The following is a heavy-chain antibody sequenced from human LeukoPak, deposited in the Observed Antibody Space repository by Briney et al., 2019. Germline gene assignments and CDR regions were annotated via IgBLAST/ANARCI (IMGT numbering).Heavy chain of an antibody. Sequence: ASVKVSCKASGYTFTNYAMNWVRQAPGQGLEWMGWTNTNTGNPTYAQGFTGRFVFSLDTSVSTAYLQISSLKAEDTAVYYCARAVGDTVTLYYFDYWGQGTLVTVSS. CDR3: ARAVGDTVTLYYFDY. CDR1: GYTFTNYA. CDR2: TNTNTGNP. V-gene: IGHV7-4-1*02. D-gene: IGHD4-17*01. J-gene: IGHJ4*02.